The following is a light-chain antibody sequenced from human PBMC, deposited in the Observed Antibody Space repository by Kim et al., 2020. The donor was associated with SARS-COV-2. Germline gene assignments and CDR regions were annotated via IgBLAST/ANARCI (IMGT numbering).Light chain of an antibody. CDR2: DAS. CDR3: QQYDSVPWT. Sequence: SASVGDGVTIACRADQVISNYLAWYQRKPGRPPTLLIYDASGLQSGVPSRFSGSRSGTDFTLTISSLQPEDVGTYYCQQYDSVPWTFGQGTKLEI. J-gene: IGKJ1*01. CDR1: QVISNY. V-gene: IGKV1-27*01.